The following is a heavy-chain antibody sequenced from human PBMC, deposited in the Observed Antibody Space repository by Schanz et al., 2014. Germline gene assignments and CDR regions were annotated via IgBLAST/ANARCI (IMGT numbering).Heavy chain of an antibody. CDR2: ISYDGSNK. Sequence: QVPLVESGGGVVQFGRSLRLSCVASGFTFSSYGMHWVRQAPGKGLEWVAVISYDGSNKYYADSVKGRFTISRDNSENTLYLQMNSLSADDTAVFYCAKGMGYCSGGTCYDYYYYGLDVWGQGTTVTVSS. D-gene: IGHD2-15*01. V-gene: IGHV3-30*19. CDR1: GFTFSSYG. J-gene: IGHJ6*02. CDR3: AKGMGYCSGGTCYDYYYYGLDV.